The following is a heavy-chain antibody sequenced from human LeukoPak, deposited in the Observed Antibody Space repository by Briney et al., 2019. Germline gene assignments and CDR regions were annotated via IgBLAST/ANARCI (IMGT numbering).Heavy chain of an antibody. CDR3: ARSGALTGYLY. D-gene: IGHD3-9*01. Sequence: SETLSLTCTASGGSISSYYWSWIRQPPGKGLEWIGNIYYSENTNYNPSLKSRVTISVDTSKNQFSLKLSSVTAADTAVYYCARSGALTGYLYWGQGTLVTVSS. V-gene: IGHV4-59*01. J-gene: IGHJ4*02. CDR1: GGSISSYY. CDR2: IYYSENT.